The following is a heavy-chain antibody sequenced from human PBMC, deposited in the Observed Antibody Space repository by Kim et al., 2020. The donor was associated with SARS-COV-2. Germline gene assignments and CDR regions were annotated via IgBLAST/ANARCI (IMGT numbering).Heavy chain of an antibody. J-gene: IGHJ6*02. Sequence: SETLSLTCTVSGGSISSSSYYWGWIRQPPGKGLEWIGSIYYSGSTYYNPSLKSRVTISVDTSKNQFSLKLSSVTAADTAVYYCARIAVAGIGYYYYGMDVWGQGTTVTVSS. V-gene: IGHV4-39*07. D-gene: IGHD6-19*01. CDR1: GGSISSSSYY. CDR2: IYYSGST. CDR3: ARIAVAGIGYYYYGMDV.